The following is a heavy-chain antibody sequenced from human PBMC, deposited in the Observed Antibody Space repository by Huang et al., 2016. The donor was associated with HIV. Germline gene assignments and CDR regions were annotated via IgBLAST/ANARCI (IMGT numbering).Heavy chain of an antibody. CDR1: GGSITSSSYY. Sequence: QLQLQGSGPGLVKPSETLSLTCTVPGGSITSSSYYWGWIRQPPGKGLEWVGSSYYSGSTDYNPSLKSRVTVSVDTSKNQFSVKLSSVTAADTAVYYCARHFSYYDSSGYTPWDAFDIWGQGTMVTVSS. D-gene: IGHD3-22*01. V-gene: IGHV4-39*01. J-gene: IGHJ3*02. CDR3: ARHFSYYDSSGYTPWDAFDI. CDR2: SYYSGST.